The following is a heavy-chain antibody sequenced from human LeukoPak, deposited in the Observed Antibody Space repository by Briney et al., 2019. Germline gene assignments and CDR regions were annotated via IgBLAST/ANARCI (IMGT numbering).Heavy chain of an antibody. J-gene: IGHJ6*03. CDR2: IYYSGST. Sequence: SQTLSLTCTVSGGSIGFSSYYWGWIRQPPGKGLEWIGSIYYSGSTYYNPSLKSRVTISVDTSKNQFSLKLSSVTAADTAVYYCAGPSSSWPTGDYYYMDVWGKGTTVTVSS. CDR3: AGPSSSWPTGDYYYMDV. D-gene: IGHD6-13*01. CDR1: GGSIGFSSYY. V-gene: IGHV4-39*01.